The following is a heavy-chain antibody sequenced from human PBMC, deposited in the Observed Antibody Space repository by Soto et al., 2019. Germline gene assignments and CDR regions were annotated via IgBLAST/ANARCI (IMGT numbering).Heavy chain of an antibody. CDR1: GITFSNYM. Sequence: EVQGLESGGGLVQPGGSLRLSCEASGITFSNYMMTWIRQAPGKGLEWVSTITAGGDGTYYADSVKGRFTMSRETSKNTLYLQMNSLRAEDTAVYYCAPHVYCSGGSCQYDAFAIRGQGTMVTVSS. D-gene: IGHD2-15*01. CDR2: ITAGGDGT. J-gene: IGHJ3*02. CDR3: APHVYCSGGSCQYDAFAI. V-gene: IGHV3-23*01.